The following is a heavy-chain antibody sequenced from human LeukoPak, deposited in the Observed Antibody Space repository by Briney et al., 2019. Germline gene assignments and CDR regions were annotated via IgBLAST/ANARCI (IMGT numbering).Heavy chain of an antibody. CDR2: ISWNSGSI. V-gene: IGHV3-9*01. Sequence: GGSLRLSCAASGFTFDDYAMHWVRQAPGKGLEWVSGISWNSGSIGYADSVKGRFTISRDNAKNSLYLQMNSLRAEDTALYYCASVGDAFDVWGQGTMVTVSS. J-gene: IGHJ3*01. CDR3: ASVGDAFDV. CDR1: GFTFDDYA.